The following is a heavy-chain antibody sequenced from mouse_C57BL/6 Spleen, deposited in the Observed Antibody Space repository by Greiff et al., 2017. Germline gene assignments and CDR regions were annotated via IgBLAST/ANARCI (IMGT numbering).Heavy chain of an antibody. CDR1: GFSLTRYG. CDR3: ARNYESGYPFAY. CDR2: LWSGGST. Sequence: VQLQQSGPGLVQPSQSLSITCTVSGFSLTRYGVHWVRQSPGKGLEWLGVLWSGGSTDYNAAFISRLSISKDNSKSQVFFKMNSLQADDTAIYYCARNYESGYPFAYWGQGTLVTVSA. V-gene: IGHV2-2*01. D-gene: IGHD2-2*01. J-gene: IGHJ3*01.